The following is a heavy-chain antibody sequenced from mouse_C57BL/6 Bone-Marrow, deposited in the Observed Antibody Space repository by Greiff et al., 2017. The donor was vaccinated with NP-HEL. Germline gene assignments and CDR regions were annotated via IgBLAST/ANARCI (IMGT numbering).Heavy chain of an antibody. D-gene: IGHD1-1*01. CDR3: ASTTVVD. J-gene: IGHJ3*01. CDR2: INPYYGGT. V-gene: IGHV1-19*01. Sequence: EVLLLQSGPVLVKPGASVKMSCKASGYTFTDYYMNWVRQSHGKSLEWIGVINPYYGGTSYNQKFKGKATLTVDKSSSTAYMELNSLTSEDSAVYYCASTTVVDWGQGTLVTVSA. CDR1: GYTFTDYY.